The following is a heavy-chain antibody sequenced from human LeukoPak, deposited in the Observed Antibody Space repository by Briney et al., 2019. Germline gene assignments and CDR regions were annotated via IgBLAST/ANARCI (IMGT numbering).Heavy chain of an antibody. CDR3: AKGDGINHYHWFDH. V-gene: IGHV3-23*01. CDR2: ISGTGGST. Sequence: GGSLRLSCAASGFTFSNYAMNWVRLAPEKGLEWVSGISGTGGSTYYADSVKGRFTIARDNAKNTLYLQMIRLRAEDAALYYCAKGDGINHYHWFDHWGQGTLVTVSS. D-gene: IGHD1-14*01. CDR1: GFTFSNYA. J-gene: IGHJ5*02.